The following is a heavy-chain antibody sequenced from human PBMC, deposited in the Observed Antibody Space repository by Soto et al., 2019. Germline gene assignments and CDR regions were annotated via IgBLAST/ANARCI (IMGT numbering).Heavy chain of an antibody. CDR1: GYRFTSYW. CDR3: ARPQTPIVVVPAAAIYYYYGMDV. J-gene: IGHJ6*02. V-gene: IGHV5-10-1*01. D-gene: IGHD2-2*01. Sequence: GVFLTILCQCAGYRFTSYWIRLVRQLPGKGVEWMGRIDPSDSYTNYSPSFQGHVTISADKSISTAYLQWSSLKASDTAMYYCARPQTPIVVVPAAAIYYYYGMDVWGQGTTVTVS. CDR2: IDPSDSYT.